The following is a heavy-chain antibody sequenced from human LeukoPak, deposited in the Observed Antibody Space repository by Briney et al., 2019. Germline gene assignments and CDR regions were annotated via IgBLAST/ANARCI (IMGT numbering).Heavy chain of an antibody. Sequence: ASVKVSFKTSVYTFTIYGVSWVRQAHGQRLEWMGWISTYNYNTNYAQKFRGRVTLTKDTSTSTVYMELRSLRFDDTAIYYCARQVDTSMALPDYWGQGTLVTVSS. CDR2: ISTYNYNT. V-gene: IGHV1-18*01. CDR3: ARQVDTSMALPDY. D-gene: IGHD5-18*01. J-gene: IGHJ4*02. CDR1: VYTFTIYG.